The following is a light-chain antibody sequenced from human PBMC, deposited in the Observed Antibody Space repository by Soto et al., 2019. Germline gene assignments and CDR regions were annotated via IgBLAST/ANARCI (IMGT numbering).Light chain of an antibody. CDR1: TSDVGGYNY. Sequence: QSALTQPDSVSGSPGQSITISCTGTTSDVGGYNYVAWYQRQPGKATKLLIYDVSNRPSGVSNRFSGSKSGNTASLTISGLQAEDEADYYCSSYATTSPLVFGGGTKLTVL. CDR2: DVS. CDR3: SSYATTSPLV. V-gene: IGLV2-14*03. J-gene: IGLJ2*01.